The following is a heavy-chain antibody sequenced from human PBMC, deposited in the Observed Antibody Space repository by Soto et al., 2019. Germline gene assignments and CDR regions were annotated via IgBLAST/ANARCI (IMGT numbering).Heavy chain of an antibody. J-gene: IGHJ6*02. D-gene: IGHD6-6*01. CDR1: GFTFSSYW. CDR2: IKQDGSEK. CDR3: ARDRRMAALSFLYYGMDV. Sequence: PGGSLRLSCAASGFTFSSYWMSWVRQAPGKGLEWVANIKQDGSEKYYVDSVKGRFTISRDNAKNSLYLQMNSLRAEDTAVYDSARDRRMAALSFLYYGMDVWGQGTTVTVSS. V-gene: IGHV3-7*03.